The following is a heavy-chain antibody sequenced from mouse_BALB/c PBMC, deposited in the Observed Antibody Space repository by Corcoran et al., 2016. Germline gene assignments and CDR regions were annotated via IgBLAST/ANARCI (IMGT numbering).Heavy chain of an antibody. V-gene: IGHV8-11*01. Sequence: QVTLKESGPGIFQPSQTLRLTCFCSGFSLRTSGMSVGWIRQPSGKGLEWLAHIWWNDDKYYNTALKSRLTISKDTSNNQVFLKIASVVTADTATYYGARISTGFAYWGQGTLVTVSA. CDR2: IWWNDDK. CDR1: GFSLRTSGMS. J-gene: IGHJ3*01. CDR3: ARISTGFAY.